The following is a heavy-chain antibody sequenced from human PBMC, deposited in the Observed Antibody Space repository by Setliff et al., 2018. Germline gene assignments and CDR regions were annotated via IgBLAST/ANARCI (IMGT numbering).Heavy chain of an antibody. CDR2: INTKTGRP. CDR3: ARDTGVRGHEISGYYGGGFAY. Sequence: ASVKVSCKSSGYTFTSYPINWMRQAPGQGLEWMGWINTKTGRPTYAQAFTGRIVFSLDTSVSTAYLQISSLKADDTAVYYCARDTGVRGHEISGYYGGGFAYWGQGTPVTVSS. D-gene: IGHD3-22*01. CDR1: GYTFTSYP. V-gene: IGHV7-4-1*02. J-gene: IGHJ4*02.